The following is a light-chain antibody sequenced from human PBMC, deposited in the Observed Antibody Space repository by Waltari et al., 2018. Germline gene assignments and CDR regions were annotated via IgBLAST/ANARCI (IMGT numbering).Light chain of an antibody. CDR2: GAS. CDR1: QSISSSY. Sequence: EIVLTQSPGTLSLSPGERATPSCRAIQSISSSYLAWYQQKPGQAPRRLIYGASSRATGIPDRFSGSGSGTDFTLTIRRLEPEDFAVYYCQQYGSSPRTFGQGTKVEIK. CDR3: QQYGSSPRT. V-gene: IGKV3-20*01. J-gene: IGKJ1*01.